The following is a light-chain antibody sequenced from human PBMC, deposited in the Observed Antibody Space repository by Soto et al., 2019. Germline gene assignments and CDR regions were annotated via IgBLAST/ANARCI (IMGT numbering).Light chain of an antibody. V-gene: IGKV3D-15*01. J-gene: IGKJ2*01. Sequence: EIVLTQSPATLSVSPGERATISCRASQSVSSNLAWYQQKPGQAPRLLFYGASARATDVPPRFSGSGSGTEFTLTISSLQSEDFAVYYCQQYNNWPRTFGQGTKLDIK. CDR3: QQYNNWPRT. CDR1: QSVSSN. CDR2: GAS.